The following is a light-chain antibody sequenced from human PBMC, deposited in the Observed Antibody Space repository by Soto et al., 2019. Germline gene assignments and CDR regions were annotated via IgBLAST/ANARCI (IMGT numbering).Light chain of an antibody. CDR2: HNT. CDR3: GAWDSSPSAGV. J-gene: IGLJ3*02. CDR1: SANIRSNY. V-gene: IGLV1-51*01. Sequence: QSVLTQPPAVSAAPGQKVTSSCPGSSANIRSNYVSWYQQPPVTAPTPLIYHNTERPSRIPDRCSGPKSGTSASLGMTQLQTGDEADYSCGAWDSSPSAGVFGGGTKATVL.